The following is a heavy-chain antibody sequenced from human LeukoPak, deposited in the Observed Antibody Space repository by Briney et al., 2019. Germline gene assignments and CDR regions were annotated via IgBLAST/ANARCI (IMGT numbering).Heavy chain of an antibody. D-gene: IGHD3-9*01. V-gene: IGHV1-24*01. CDR2: FDPEDGDT. CDR1: GYTLTELS. CDR3: ATAYDILTGYRY. Sequence: ASVKVSCKVSGYTLTELSMHWLRQAPGKGLGWMGGFDPEDGDTIYAQKFQGRVTMTEDTSTDTAYMELSSLRSEDIVVFKQATAYDILTGYRYWGQGTLVTVSS. J-gene: IGHJ4*02.